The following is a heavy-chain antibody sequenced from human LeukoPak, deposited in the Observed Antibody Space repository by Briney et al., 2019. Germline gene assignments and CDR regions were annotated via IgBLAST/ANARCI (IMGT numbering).Heavy chain of an antibody. CDR3: ARALTRIQNCAFDI. D-gene: IGHD5-18*01. CDR2: IIPIFGTA. Sequence: SVKVSCKASGGTFSSYAISWVRQAPGQGLEWMGGIIPIFGTANYAQKFQGRVTITADESTSTAYMELSSLRSEDTAVYYCARALTRIQNCAFDIWGQGTMVTVSS. J-gene: IGHJ3*02. CDR1: GGTFSSYA. V-gene: IGHV1-69*13.